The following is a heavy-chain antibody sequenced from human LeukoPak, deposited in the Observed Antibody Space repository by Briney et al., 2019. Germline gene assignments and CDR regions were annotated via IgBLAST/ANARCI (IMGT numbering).Heavy chain of an antibody. Sequence: SETLSLTCTVSGVSISNSSYYWGWIRQPPGKGLEWIGSIYYSGSTFYNPSLKSRVTIPVDTSKNQFSLKLSSVTAADTAVYYCASQPGGVTNYFDYWGQGTLVTVSS. V-gene: IGHV4-39*01. CDR3: ASQPGGVTNYFDY. D-gene: IGHD2-21*02. CDR1: GVSISNSSYY. J-gene: IGHJ4*02. CDR2: IYYSGST.